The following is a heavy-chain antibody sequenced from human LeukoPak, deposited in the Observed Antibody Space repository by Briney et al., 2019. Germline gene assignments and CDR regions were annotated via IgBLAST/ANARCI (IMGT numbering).Heavy chain of an antibody. Sequence: ASVKVSCKASGGTFSSYAISWVRQAPGQGLEWMGWISAYNGNTNYAQKLQGRVTMATDTSTSTAYMELRSLRSDDTAVYYCARVDSYHTFDYWGQGTLVTVSS. CDR3: ARVDSYHTFDY. V-gene: IGHV1-18*01. D-gene: IGHD5-18*01. CDR1: GGTFSSYA. J-gene: IGHJ4*02. CDR2: ISAYNGNT.